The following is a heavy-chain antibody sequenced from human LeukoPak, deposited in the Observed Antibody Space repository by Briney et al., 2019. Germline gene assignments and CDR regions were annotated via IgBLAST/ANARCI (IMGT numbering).Heavy chain of an antibody. V-gene: IGHV3-30-3*01. CDR1: GFTSSSYA. CDR2: ISYDGSNK. Sequence: GGSLRLSCAASGFTSSSYAMHWVRQAPGKGLEWVAVISYDGSNKYYADSVKGRFTISRDNSKNTLYLQMNSLRAEDTAVYYCASEKRGSYYFDYWGQGTLVTVSS. D-gene: IGHD6-6*01. CDR3: ASEKRGSYYFDY. J-gene: IGHJ4*02.